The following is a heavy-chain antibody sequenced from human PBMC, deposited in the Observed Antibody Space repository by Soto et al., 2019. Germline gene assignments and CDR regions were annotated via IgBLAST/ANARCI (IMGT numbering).Heavy chain of an antibody. J-gene: IGHJ4*02. Sequence: ASVKVSCKASGYTFTGYYMHWVRQAPGQGLEWMGWINPNSGGTNYAQKFQGWVTMTRDTSISTAYMELSRLRSDDTAVYYCARASSVSARLIYLFDYWGQGTLVTVSS. CDR2: INPNSGGT. CDR3: ARASSVSARLIYLFDY. CDR1: GYTFTGYY. D-gene: IGHD2-21*01. V-gene: IGHV1-2*04.